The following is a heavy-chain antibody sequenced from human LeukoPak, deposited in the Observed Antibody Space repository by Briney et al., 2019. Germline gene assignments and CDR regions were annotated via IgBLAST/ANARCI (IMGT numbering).Heavy chain of an antibody. D-gene: IGHD3-3*01. J-gene: IGHJ3*02. Sequence: PGGSLRLSCAASGFTFDDYGMSWVRQGPGKGLEWVSAVDQNGDSTGYADSVKGRFTISRDNAKNSLYLQMNSLRAEDTAVYYCAKDNVLRFLEWEARDAFDIWGQGTMVTVSS. CDR1: GFTFDDYG. CDR2: VDQNGDST. V-gene: IGHV3-20*04. CDR3: AKDNVLRFLEWEARDAFDI.